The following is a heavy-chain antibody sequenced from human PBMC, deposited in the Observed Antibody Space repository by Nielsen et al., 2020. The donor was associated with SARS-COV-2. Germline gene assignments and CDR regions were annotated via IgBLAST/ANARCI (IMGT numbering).Heavy chain of an antibody. CDR2: IYYSGGT. CDR3: ARPAGTAYWYFDL. CDR1: GGSISSGSYY. D-gene: IGHD3-10*01. J-gene: IGHJ2*01. Sequence: SETLSLTCTVSGGSISSGSYYWSWIRQPPGKGLEWIGYIYYSGGTNYNPSLKSRVTISVDTSKNQFSLKLSSVAAADTAVYYCARPAGTAYWYFDLWGRGTLVTVSS. V-gene: IGHV4-61*01.